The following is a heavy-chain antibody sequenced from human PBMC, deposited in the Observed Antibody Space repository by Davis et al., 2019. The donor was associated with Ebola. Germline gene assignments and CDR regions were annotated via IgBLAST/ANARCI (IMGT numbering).Heavy chain of an antibody. Sequence: SETLSLTCAVYGGSFSGYYWSWIRQPPGKGLEWIGEINHSGSTNYNPSLKSRVTISVDTSKNQFSLKLSSVTAADTAVYYCARRNYYDILTGYGFDYWGQGTLVTVSS. J-gene: IGHJ4*02. D-gene: IGHD3-9*01. CDR1: GGSFSGYY. CDR3: ARRNYYDILTGYGFDY. CDR2: INHSGST. V-gene: IGHV4-34*01.